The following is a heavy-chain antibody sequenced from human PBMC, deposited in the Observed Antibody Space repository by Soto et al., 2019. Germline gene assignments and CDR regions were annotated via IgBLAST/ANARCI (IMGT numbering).Heavy chain of an antibody. D-gene: IGHD3-22*01. CDR1: GYSFTSYW. J-gene: IGHJ4*02. CDR2: IYPGDSDT. CDR3: ARHVGDDSSGYYYVGDY. V-gene: IGHV5-51*01. Sequence: GESLKISCKGSGYSFTSYWIGWVRQMPGKGLEWMGIIYPGDSDTRYSPSFQGQVTISADKSISTAYLQWSSLKASDTAMYYCARHVGDDSSGYYYVGDYWGQGTLVTVSS.